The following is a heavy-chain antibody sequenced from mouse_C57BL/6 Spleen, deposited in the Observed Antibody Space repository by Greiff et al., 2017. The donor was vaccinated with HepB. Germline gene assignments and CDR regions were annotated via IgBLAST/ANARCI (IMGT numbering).Heavy chain of an antibody. J-gene: IGHJ3*01. V-gene: IGHV1-61*01. Sequence: QVQLQQSGAELVRPGSSVKLSCKASGYTFTSYWMDWVKQRPGQGLEWIGNIYPSDSETHYNQKFKDKATLTVDKSSSTAYMQLSSLTSEDSAVYYCARDVGDYDTWFAYWGQGTLVTVSA. CDR3: ARDVGDYDTWFAY. D-gene: IGHD2-4*01. CDR1: GYTFTSYW. CDR2: IYPSDSET.